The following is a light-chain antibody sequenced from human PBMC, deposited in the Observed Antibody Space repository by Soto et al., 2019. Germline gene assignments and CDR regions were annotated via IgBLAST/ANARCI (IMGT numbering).Light chain of an antibody. CDR3: QEYGNTPKT. CDR1: QSVSSNY. CDR2: GAS. V-gene: IGKV3-20*01. Sequence: EIVLTQSPGTLSLSPGERATLSCRASQSVSSNYLAWYQQKPGQAPRRLIYGASSRATGIPDRFIGSGSGTAFTLVINTLEPEDFAVYYCQEYGNTPKTFGQGTKVEIK. J-gene: IGKJ1*01.